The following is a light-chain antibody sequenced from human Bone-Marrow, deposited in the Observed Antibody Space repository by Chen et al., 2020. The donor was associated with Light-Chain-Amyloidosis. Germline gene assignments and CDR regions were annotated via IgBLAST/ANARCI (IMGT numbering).Light chain of an antibody. V-gene: IGLV3-21*02. Sequence: SYVLTQPSSVSVAPGQKATISCGGNNIGSTSVHWYQQTPVQAPLLVVYDDSDRPSGIPERLSGSNSGNTATLTISRVEAGDEADYYCQVWDRSSDRPVFGGGTKLTVL. CDR1: NIGSTS. CDR2: DDS. J-gene: IGLJ3*02. CDR3: QVWDRSSDRPV.